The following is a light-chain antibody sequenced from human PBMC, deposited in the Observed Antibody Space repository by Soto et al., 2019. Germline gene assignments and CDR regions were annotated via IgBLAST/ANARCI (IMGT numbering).Light chain of an antibody. J-gene: IGKJ1*01. Sequence: EIVLTQSPGTLSLSPGERATLSCRASQSVSSNYLAWYQQKHGQAPRLLIYGASSRATGIPDRFSGSGSGTDFILTISRLELEDFAVYYCQHYASTPSGTFGQGTKVEIK. CDR2: GAS. CDR1: QSVSSNY. CDR3: QHYASTPSGT. V-gene: IGKV3-20*01.